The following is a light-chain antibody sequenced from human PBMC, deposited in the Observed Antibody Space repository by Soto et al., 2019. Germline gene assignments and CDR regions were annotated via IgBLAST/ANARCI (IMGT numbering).Light chain of an antibody. J-gene: IGLJ3*02. CDR1: SGSVSSSDY. V-gene: IGLV8-61*01. CDR3: VLYMGSGIRV. CDR2: STN. Sequence: QTVVTQEPSLSVSPGGTVTLTCGLSSGSVSSSDYPSWYQQTPGQPPRTLIYSTNSRSAGVPDRFSGSILGNKAALTITGAQADDESDYYCVLYMGSGIRVFGGGTKLTV.